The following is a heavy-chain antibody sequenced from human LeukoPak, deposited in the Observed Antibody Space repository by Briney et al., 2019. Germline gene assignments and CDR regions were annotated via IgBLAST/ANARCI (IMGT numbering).Heavy chain of an antibody. V-gene: IGHV3-30*03. Sequence: GGSLRLSCAASGFTFRIYNMHWVRQAPGKGLEWVAVITYDGSNKYYSDSVRGRFTISRDNSMNTLYLQMNSLRAEDTAVYYCASNSGYEKGYWGQGTLATVSS. CDR2: ITYDGSNK. D-gene: IGHD5-12*01. J-gene: IGHJ4*02. CDR3: ASNSGYEKGY. CDR1: GFTFRIYN.